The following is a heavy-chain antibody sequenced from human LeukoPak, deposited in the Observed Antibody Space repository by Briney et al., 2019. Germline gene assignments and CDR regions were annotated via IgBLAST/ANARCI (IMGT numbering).Heavy chain of an antibody. J-gene: IGHJ4*02. CDR3: AKGFYDSSGYHSGY. V-gene: IGHV3-48*01. D-gene: IGHD3-22*01. CDR2: ISSSSSTI. Sequence: GGSLRLSCAASGFTFSSYSMIWVRQAPGEGVEWVSCISSSSSTIYYADSVKGRFTISKDNAKNSLYLQMNSLRAEDTAVYYCAKGFYDSSGYHSGYWGQGTLVTVSS. CDR1: GFTFSSYS.